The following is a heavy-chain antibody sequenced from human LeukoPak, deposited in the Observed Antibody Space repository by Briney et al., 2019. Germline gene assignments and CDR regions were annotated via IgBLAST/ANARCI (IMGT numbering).Heavy chain of an antibody. CDR1: GFTFSSYA. Sequence: GGSLRLSCAASGFTFSSYAMSWVRQAPGKGLEWVALTSYDGSLKYYSDSVKGRFTISRDPSKNTLYLQMTRLRVEDTAVYYCTKYPQPNSSGPAYWYFDLWGRGTLVSVSS. CDR3: TKYPQPNSSGPAYWYFDL. CDR2: TSYDGSLK. J-gene: IGHJ2*01. V-gene: IGHV3-30*18. D-gene: IGHD6-19*01.